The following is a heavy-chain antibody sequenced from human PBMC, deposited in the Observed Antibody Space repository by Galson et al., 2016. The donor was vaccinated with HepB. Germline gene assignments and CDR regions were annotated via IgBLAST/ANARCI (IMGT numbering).Heavy chain of an antibody. CDR2: SIPVFGTV. CDR3: ASAIDTVMVPPTQRYYAMDV. CDR1: GGTFSSYS. V-gene: IGHV1-69*13. Sequence: SVKVSCKASGGTFSSYSMSWVRQAPGQGLEWMGGSIPVFGTVKYAERFKGRIMIVADESTSTAYMEFRSLRSEYTAIYYCASAIDTVMVPPTQRYYAMDVWGQGITVTVSS. D-gene: IGHD3-10*01. J-gene: IGHJ6*02.